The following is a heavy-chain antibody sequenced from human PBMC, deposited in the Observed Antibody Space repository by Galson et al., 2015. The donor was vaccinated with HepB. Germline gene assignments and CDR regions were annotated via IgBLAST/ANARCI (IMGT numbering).Heavy chain of an antibody. CDR1: GYTFTSYA. Sequence: SVKVSCKASGYTFTSYAMHWVRQAPGQRLEWMGWINAGNGNTKYSQKFQGRVTITRDTSASTAYMELRSLRSDDTAVYYCARDLRGATMIVVAPPLDAFDIWGQGTMVTVSS. J-gene: IGHJ3*02. CDR2: INAGNGNT. V-gene: IGHV1-3*01. CDR3: ARDLRGATMIVVAPPLDAFDI. D-gene: IGHD3-22*01.